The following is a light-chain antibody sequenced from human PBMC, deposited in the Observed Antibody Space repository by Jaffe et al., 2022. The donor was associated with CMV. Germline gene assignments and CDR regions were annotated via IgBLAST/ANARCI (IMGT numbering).Light chain of an antibody. CDR2: GAH. V-gene: IGKV1-12*01. CDR1: QDARNW. J-gene: IGKJ4*01. Sequence: DIQMTQSPASVSASVGDRVTITCRASQDARNWVAWYQQKPGRAPKLLIYGAHNLQSGVPSRFSGSGSGTDFTLTISSLQPEDFATYYCQQANSFPLTFGGGTKV. CDR3: QQANSFPLT.